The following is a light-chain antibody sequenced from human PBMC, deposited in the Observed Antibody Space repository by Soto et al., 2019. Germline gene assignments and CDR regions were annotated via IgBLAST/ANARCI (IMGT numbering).Light chain of an antibody. CDR2: AAS. J-gene: IGKJ5*01. CDR1: ETISTF. V-gene: IGKV1-39*01. CDR3: QKSYNMSPIT. Sequence: DIQMTQSPSSLSASIGERVTMTCRASETISTFVNWYQHTPGKAPKLLIYAASRLQSGVPSRFSGSGSGTDFTLTINGLQPEDFASYYCQKSYNMSPITVGKGTRLEIK.